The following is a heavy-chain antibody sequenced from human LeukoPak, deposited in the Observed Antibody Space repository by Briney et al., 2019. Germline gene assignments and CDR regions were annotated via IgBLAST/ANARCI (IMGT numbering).Heavy chain of an antibody. CDR2: INWNGGST. V-gene: IGHV3-20*04. D-gene: IGHD1-1*01. CDR1: GFTFDDYG. J-gene: IGHJ4*02. CDR3: ARAAGNWNDVTFDY. Sequence: GGSLRLSCAASGFTFDDYGMSWVRQAPGKGLEWVSGINWNGGSTGYADSVKGRFTISRDNAKNSLYLQMNSLRAEDTALYYCARAAGNWNDVTFDYWGQGTLVTVSS.